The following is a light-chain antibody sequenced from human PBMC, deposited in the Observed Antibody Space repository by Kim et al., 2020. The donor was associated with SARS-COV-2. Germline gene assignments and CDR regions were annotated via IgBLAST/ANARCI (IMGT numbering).Light chain of an antibody. CDR1: NIGSYS. CDR3: QVWDSSSEHVV. J-gene: IGLJ2*01. V-gene: IGLV3-21*04. Sequence: APGKTAGITCGGNNIGSYSVHWYQQKPGQAPVLVIYSDSDRPSGIPQRFSGSNSGNTATLTISRVEAGDEAAYYCQVWDSSSEHVVFGGGTQLTVL. CDR2: SDS.